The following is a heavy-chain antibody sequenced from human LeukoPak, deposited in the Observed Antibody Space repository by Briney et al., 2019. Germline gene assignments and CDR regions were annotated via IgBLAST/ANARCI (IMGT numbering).Heavy chain of an antibody. CDR3: ARSVGGHFDY. CDR2: ITSNSATI. J-gene: IGHJ4*02. D-gene: IGHD3-16*01. CDR1: GFTFSVYS. Sequence: PGGSLRLSCAASGFTFSVYSMNWVRQPPGMGLEWVSYITSNSATIQYADSVKGRFTISRDNAKNSLSLQMNSLRDEDTAVYYCARSVGGHFDYWVQGMLVTVSS. V-gene: IGHV3-48*02.